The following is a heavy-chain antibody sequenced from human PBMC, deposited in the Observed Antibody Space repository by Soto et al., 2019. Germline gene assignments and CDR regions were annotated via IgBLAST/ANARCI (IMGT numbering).Heavy chain of an antibody. CDR1: GGSISSSGYS. D-gene: IGHD2-8*01. Sequence: QLQLQESGSGQVKHSQTLYLTCAVSGGSISSSGYSWSWIRQPPGKGLEWIGYIYHSGSTYYIPSLKSRVTISVDRSKNQFSLKLSSVTAADTAVYYCARGAPVRFDPWGQGTLVTVSS. J-gene: IGHJ5*02. V-gene: IGHV4-30-2*01. CDR2: IYHSGST. CDR3: ARGAPVRFDP.